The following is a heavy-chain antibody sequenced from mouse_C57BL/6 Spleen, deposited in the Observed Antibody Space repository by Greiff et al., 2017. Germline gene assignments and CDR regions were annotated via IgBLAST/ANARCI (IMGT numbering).Heavy chain of an antibody. CDR2: ISNGGGST. CDR3: ARRKGAMDY. CDR1: GFTFSDYY. V-gene: IGHV5-12*01. Sequence: EVQLVESGGGLVQPGGSLKLSCAASGFTFSDYYMYWVRQTPEKRLEWVAYISNGGGSTYYPDTVKGRFTISRDNAKNTLYLQMSRLKSEDTAMYYCARRKGAMDYWGQGTSVTVSS. J-gene: IGHJ4*01.